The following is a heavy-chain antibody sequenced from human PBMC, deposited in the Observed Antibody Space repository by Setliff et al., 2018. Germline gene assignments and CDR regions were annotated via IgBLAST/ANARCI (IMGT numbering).Heavy chain of an antibody. V-gene: IGHV4-39*01. Sequence: SETLSLTCTLSGDSISRSTYYWGWVRQSPGKGLDWIGTVDRSGNTFYNPSLKSRVTISVDTSKNQFSLRLTSVTAADTAVYYCARRDSTGYYGYSFDFWGQGTLVTVSS. D-gene: IGHD3-22*01. CDR1: GDSISRSTYY. J-gene: IGHJ4*02. CDR3: ARRDSTGYYGYSFDF. CDR2: VDRSGNT.